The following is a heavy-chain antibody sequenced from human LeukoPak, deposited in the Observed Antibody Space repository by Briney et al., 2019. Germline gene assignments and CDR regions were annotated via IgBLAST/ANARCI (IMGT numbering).Heavy chain of an antibody. D-gene: IGHD3-22*01. V-gene: IGHV4-59*08. CDR3: ASSPPLYDSSVYYGY. CDR1: GGSISSYY. CDR2: IYYSGST. J-gene: IGHJ4*02. Sequence: PSETLSLTCTVSGGSISSYYWSWIRQPPGKGLEWIGYIYYSGSTNYNPSLKSRVTISVDTSKNQFSLKLSSVTAADTAVYYCASSPPLYDSSVYYGYWGQGILVTFSS.